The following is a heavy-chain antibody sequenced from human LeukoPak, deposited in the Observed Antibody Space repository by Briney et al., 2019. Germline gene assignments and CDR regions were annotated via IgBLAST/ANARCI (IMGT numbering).Heavy chain of an antibody. D-gene: IGHD3-22*01. V-gene: IGHV4-59*01. CDR3: ASNYYDSSGYYHDAFDI. CDR1: GGSISSYY. Sequence: PSETLSLTCTVSGGSISSYYWSWIRQPPGKGLEWMGYIYYSGSTNYNPSLKSRVTISVDTSKNQFSLKLSSVTAADTAVYYCASNYYDSSGYYHDAFDIWGQGTMVTVSS. J-gene: IGHJ3*02. CDR2: IYYSGST.